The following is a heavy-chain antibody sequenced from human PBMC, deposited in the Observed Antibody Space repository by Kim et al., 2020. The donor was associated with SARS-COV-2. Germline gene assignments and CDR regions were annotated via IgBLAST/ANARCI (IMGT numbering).Heavy chain of an antibody. CDR2: INPSGGST. D-gene: IGHD2-15*01. Sequence: ASVKVSCKASGYTFTSYYMHWVRQAPGQGLEWMGIINPSGGSTSYAQKFQGRVTMTRDTSTSTVYMELSSLRSEDTAVYYCARSPGAADLRRYYYGMDVWGQGTTVTVSS. CDR3: ARSPGAADLRRYYYGMDV. J-gene: IGHJ6*02. V-gene: IGHV1-46*01. CDR1: GYTFTSYY.